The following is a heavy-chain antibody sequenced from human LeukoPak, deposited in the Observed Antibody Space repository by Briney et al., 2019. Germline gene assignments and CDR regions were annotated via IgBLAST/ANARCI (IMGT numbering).Heavy chain of an antibody. CDR2: INPNSGGT. CDR1: GYTFTGYY. D-gene: IGHD5-12*01. Sequence: ASVKVSCKASGYTFTGYYMHWVRQAPGQGLEWMGRINPNSGGTNYAQKVQGRVTMTRDTYIRTAYMELSRLRSDDTAVYYCARTRGGYTLDYWGQGTLVTVSS. CDR3: ARTRGGYTLDY. V-gene: IGHV1-2*06. J-gene: IGHJ4*02.